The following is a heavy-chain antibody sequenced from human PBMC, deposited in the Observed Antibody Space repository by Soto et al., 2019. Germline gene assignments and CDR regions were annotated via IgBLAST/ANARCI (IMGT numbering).Heavy chain of an antibody. Sequence: SETLSLTCTVSGGSISSSSYYWGWIRQPPGKGLEWIGSIYYSGSINYNPSLKSRVTILLDKSKNQFSLSLSFMTAADTATYYCARSFGWYAVDSWGQGILVTVSS. CDR1: GGSISSSSYY. V-gene: IGHV4-39*07. CDR3: ARSFGWYAVDS. D-gene: IGHD6-19*01. CDR2: IYYSGSI. J-gene: IGHJ4*02.